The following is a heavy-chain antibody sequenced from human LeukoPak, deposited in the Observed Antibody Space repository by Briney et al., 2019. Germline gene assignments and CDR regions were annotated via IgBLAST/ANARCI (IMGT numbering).Heavy chain of an antibody. CDR2: IYYSGST. D-gene: IGHD3-22*01. V-gene: IGHV4-59*01. Sequence: SETLSLTCAVYGGSFSGYYWSWIRQPPGKGLEWIGYIYYSGSTNYNPSLKSRVTISVDTSKNQFSLKLSSVTAADTAVYYCARSLPGYYYDSSGYRTNPYYFDYWGQGTLVTVSS. CDR3: ARSLPGYYYDSSGYRTNPYYFDY. J-gene: IGHJ4*02. CDR1: GGSFSGYY.